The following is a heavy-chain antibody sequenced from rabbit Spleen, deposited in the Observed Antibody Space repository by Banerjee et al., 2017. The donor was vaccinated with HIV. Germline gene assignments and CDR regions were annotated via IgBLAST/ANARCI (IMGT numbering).Heavy chain of an antibody. CDR3: ARAVYDSYEDPNYFTL. J-gene: IGHJ4*01. D-gene: IGHD6-1*01. V-gene: IGHV1S40*01. Sequence: QSLEESGGDLVKPEGSLTLTCTASGFSFSYLYYMCWVRQAPGEGLEWIACITIGDGSTWSASWAKGRFTVSKTSSTTVTLQMTSLTAADTATYFCARAVYDSYEDPNYFTLWGPGTLVTVS. CDR2: ITIGDGST. CDR1: GFSFSYLYY.